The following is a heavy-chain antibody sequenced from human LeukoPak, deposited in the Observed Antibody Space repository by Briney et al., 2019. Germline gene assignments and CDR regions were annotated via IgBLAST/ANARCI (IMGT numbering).Heavy chain of an antibody. CDR2: IWYGGSNK. CDR1: GFTFSSYG. CDR3: AKGDQGYYYMDV. Sequence: PGGSLRLSCAASGFTFSSYGMHWVRQAPGKGLEWVAVIWYGGSNKYYADSVKGRFTISRDNSKNTLYLQMNSLRAEDTAVYYCAKGDQGYYYMDVWGKGTTVTVSS. V-gene: IGHV3-30*02. J-gene: IGHJ6*03.